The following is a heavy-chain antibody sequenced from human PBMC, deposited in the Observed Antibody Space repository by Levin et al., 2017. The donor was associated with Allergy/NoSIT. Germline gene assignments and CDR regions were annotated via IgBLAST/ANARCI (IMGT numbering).Heavy chain of an antibody. D-gene: IGHD5-12*01. V-gene: IGHV4-61*01. Sequence: PSQTLSLTCTVSCASVSSGSNYWSWIRQSPGKGLEWIGCIDYSGSTKYNPSLWSRVTISADTSKNQFSLTLNSVTAADTAVYYCARDFDYYYYMDVWGKGTTVTVSS. J-gene: IGHJ6*03. CDR3: ARDFDYYYYMDV. CDR1: CASVSSGSNY. CDR2: IDYSGST.